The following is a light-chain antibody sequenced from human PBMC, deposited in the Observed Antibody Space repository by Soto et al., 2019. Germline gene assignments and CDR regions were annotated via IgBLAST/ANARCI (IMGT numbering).Light chain of an antibody. Sequence: AIQMTQSPSSLSASGGDRLTITCRASQDIRNDLGWYQQRPGRAPKLLISAASSLQTGVPSRFSGSGSGTDFTLTLGSLQPEDFAIYYCLQDYSYPYTFGQGTKLEI. J-gene: IGKJ2*01. V-gene: IGKV1-6*01. CDR2: AAS. CDR1: QDIRND. CDR3: LQDYSYPYT.